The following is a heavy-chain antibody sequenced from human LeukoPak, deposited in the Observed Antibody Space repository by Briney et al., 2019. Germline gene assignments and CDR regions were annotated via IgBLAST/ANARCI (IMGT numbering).Heavy chain of an antibody. J-gene: IGHJ4*02. V-gene: IGHV1-2*02. CDR3: ARDAVYSSGLIDY. CDR1: GYTFTGYY. Sequence: ASVKVSCKASGYTFTGYYMHWVRQAPGQGLGWMGWINPNSGGTDYAQKFQGRVTMTRDTSISTAYMELSRLRSDDTAVFYCARDAVYSSGLIDYWGQGSLVTVSS. D-gene: IGHD6-19*01. CDR2: INPNSGGT.